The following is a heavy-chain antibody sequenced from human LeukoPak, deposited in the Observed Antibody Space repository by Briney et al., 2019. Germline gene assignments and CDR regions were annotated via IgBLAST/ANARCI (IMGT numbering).Heavy chain of an antibody. D-gene: IGHD2-2*01. V-gene: IGHV3-48*01. Sequence: GGSLRLSCAASGFTFSSYAMSWVRQAPGKGLEWVSYISSSGSTIYYADSVKGRFTISRDNAKNSLYLQMNSLRAEDTAVYYCANLDCSSTSCSDYWGQGTLVTVSS. CDR2: ISSSGSTI. CDR1: GFTFSSYA. J-gene: IGHJ4*02. CDR3: ANLDCSSTSCSDY.